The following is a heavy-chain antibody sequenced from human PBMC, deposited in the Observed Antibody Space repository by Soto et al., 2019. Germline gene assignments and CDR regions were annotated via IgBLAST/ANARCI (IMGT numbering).Heavy chain of an antibody. Sequence: SETLSLTCTVSGGSISSSSYYWGWIRQPPGKGLEWIGSIYYSGSTYYNPSLKSRVTISVDTSKNQFSLKLSSVTAADTAVYYCARGGYYDFWSGYAVEGMDVWGQGTTVTVSS. V-gene: IGHV4-39*01. CDR2: IYYSGST. CDR1: GGSISSSSYY. D-gene: IGHD3-3*01. J-gene: IGHJ6*02. CDR3: ARGGYYDFWSGYAVEGMDV.